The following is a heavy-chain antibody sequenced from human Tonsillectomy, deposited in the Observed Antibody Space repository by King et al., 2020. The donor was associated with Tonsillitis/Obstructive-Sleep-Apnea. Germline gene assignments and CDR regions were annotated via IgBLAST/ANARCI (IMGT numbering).Heavy chain of an antibody. CDR1: GFTFSSYS. D-gene: IGHD6-19*01. CDR2: ISSSSSTI. Sequence: VQLVESGGGLVQPGGSLRLSCAASGFTFSSYSMNWVRQAPGKGLEWVSYISSSSSTIYYANSVKGRFTISRDNANNSLYLQMNSLRDEDTAVYYCASDMAVAGPAENYWGQGTLVTVSS. V-gene: IGHV3-48*02. J-gene: IGHJ4*02. CDR3: ASDMAVAGPAENY.